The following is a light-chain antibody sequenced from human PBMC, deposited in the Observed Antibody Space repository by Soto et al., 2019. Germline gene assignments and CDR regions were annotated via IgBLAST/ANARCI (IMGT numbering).Light chain of an antibody. Sequence: EILLTQYPATLSLSPGERATLSCGASQSVSSYLAWYQQKPGQAPRLLIYDASNRATGIPARFSGSGSGTDFTLTISSLETEDFAVYYCQQRSNWPPITFGQGTRLEIK. CDR3: QQRSNWPPIT. CDR1: QSVSSY. J-gene: IGKJ5*01. V-gene: IGKV3-11*01. CDR2: DAS.